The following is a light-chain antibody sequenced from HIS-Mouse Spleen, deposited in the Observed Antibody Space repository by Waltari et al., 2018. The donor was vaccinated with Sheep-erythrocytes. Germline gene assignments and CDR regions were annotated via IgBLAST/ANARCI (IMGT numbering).Light chain of an antibody. V-gene: IGLV2-23*01. CDR3: CSYAGSSTPWV. CDR2: EGR. CDR1: SSDVGSYNL. J-gene: IGLJ3*02. Sequence: QSALTQPASVSGSPGQSITISCTGTSSDVGSYNLVSWYQQHPGKAPKLMIYEGRKRPSGVFTRFSGSKSGNTASLTISGLQAEDEADYYCCSYAGSSTPWVFGGGTKLTVL.